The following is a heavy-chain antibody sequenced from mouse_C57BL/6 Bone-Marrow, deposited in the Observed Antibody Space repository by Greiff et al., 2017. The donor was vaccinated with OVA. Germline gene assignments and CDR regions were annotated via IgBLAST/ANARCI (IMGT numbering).Heavy chain of an antibody. CDR2: IWSGGST. Sequence: VNLVESGPGLVQPSQSLSITCTVSGFSLTSYGVHWVRQSPGKGLEWLGVIWSGGSTDYNAAFISRLSISKDNSKSQVFFKMNSLQADDTAIYYCARPYSDYLSYWYFDVWGTGTTVTVSS. D-gene: IGHD2-4*01. CDR1: GFSLTSYG. V-gene: IGHV2-2*01. J-gene: IGHJ1*03. CDR3: ARPYSDYLSYWYFDV.